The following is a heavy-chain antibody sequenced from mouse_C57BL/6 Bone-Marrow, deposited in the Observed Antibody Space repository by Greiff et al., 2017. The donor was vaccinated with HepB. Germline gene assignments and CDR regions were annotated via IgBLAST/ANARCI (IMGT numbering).Heavy chain of an antibody. V-gene: IGHV14-4*01. CDR2: IDPENGDT. CDR1: GFNIKDDY. CDR3: TTAPSWFAY. J-gene: IGHJ3*01. Sequence: EVQLVESGAELVRPGASVKLSCTASGFNIKDDYMHWVKQRPEQGLEWIGWIDPENGDTEYASKFQGKATITADTSSNTAYLQLSSLPSEDTAVYYCTTAPSWFAYWGQGTLVTVSA.